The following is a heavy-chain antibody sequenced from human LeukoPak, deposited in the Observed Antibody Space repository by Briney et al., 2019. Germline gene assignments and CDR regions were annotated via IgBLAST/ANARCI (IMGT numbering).Heavy chain of an antibody. CDR1: GFTFSSYH. CDR3: ARAVAYYYVSGNYYPGAFDV. D-gene: IGHD3-10*01. V-gene: IGHV3-53*01. J-gene: IGHJ3*01. Sequence: GGSLRLSCAATGFTFSSYHMNWVRQAPGKGLEWVSVLYSGANTYYADSVKGRFTISRDNSKNTLYLQMNSLRADDTAVYYCARAVAYYYVSGNYYPGAFDVWGQGTMVTVSS. CDR2: LYSGANT.